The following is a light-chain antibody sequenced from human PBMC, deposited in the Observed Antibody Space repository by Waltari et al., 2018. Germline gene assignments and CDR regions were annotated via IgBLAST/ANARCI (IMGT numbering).Light chain of an antibody. CDR2: KAS. CDR3: QQYTTFPT. J-gene: IGKJ3*01. CDR1: QSIGSW. Sequence: DIQMSQSPSTLSASVGDGVTITCRASQSIGSWFAWYQQKPGKAPKLLIYKASSLEGGVPSRFSGRGSGTDFTFTISSLQPDDFAVYFCQQYTTFPTFGPGTKVDI. V-gene: IGKV1-5*03.